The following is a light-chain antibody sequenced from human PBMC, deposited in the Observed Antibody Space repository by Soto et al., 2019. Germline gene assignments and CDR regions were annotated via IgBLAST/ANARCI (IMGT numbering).Light chain of an antibody. J-gene: IGLJ1*01. V-gene: IGLV1-40*01. CDR2: SDN. CDR3: QSYDNNSDYV. CDR1: SSNIGAGYV. Sequence: QSVLTQPPSVSGAPGQRVTISCTGSSSNIGAGYVVHWYQQLPGAAPKLLIFSDNNRPSGVPDRFSGSKSGTSASLAITGLQTEDEADYYCQSYDNNSDYVFGSGPKVTV.